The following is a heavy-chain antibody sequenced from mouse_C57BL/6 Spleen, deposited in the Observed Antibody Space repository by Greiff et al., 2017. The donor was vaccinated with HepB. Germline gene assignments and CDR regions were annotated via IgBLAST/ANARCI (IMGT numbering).Heavy chain of an antibody. V-gene: IGHV1-39*01. CDR3: AREEDYDYDEAAY. D-gene: IGHD2-4*01. CDR2: INPNYGTT. J-gene: IGHJ3*01. CDR1: GYSFTDYN. Sequence: VQLKESGPELVKPGASVKISCKASGYSFTDYNMNWVKQSNGKSLEWIGVINPNYGTTNYNQKFKGKATLTVDQSSSTAYMQLNSLTSEDSAVYYCAREEDYDYDEAAYWGQGTLVTVSA.